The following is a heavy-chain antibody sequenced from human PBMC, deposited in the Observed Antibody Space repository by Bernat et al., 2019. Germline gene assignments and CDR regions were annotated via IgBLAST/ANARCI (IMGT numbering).Heavy chain of an antibody. J-gene: IGHJ4*02. V-gene: IGHV3-21*01. Sequence: EVQLVESGGGLVKPGGSLRLSCAASGFTFSSYSMNWVRQAPGKGLEWVSSISSSSSYIYYADSVKGRFTISRDNAKNSLYLQMNSLRAEDTAVYYCARDPKAAVYFDYWGQGTLVTVSS. CDR3: ARDPKAAVYFDY. CDR1: GFTFSSYS. CDR2: ISSSSSYI.